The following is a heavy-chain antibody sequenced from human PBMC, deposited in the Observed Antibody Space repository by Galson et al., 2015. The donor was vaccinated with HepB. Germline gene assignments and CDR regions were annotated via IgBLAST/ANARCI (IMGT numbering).Heavy chain of an antibody. J-gene: IGHJ4*02. CDR1: GGSVSSGSYY. CDR2: IYYSGST. CDR3: ARFLTTVSFFDY. V-gene: IGHV4-61*01. D-gene: IGHD4-11*01. Sequence: LSLTCTVSGGSVSSGSYYWSWIRQPPGKGLEWIGYIYYSGSTNYNPSLKSRVTISVDTSKNQFSLKLSSVTAADTAVYYCARFLTTVSFFDYWGQGTLVTVSS.